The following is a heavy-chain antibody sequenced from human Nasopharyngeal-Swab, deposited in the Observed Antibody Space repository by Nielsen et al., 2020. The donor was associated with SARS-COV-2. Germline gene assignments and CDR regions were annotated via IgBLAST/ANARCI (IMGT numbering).Heavy chain of an antibody. V-gene: IGHV3-53*01. J-gene: IGHJ4*02. CDR2: IYASGDT. Sequence: GESLKISCAASGFTVTKNYMTLVRQVPGKGLEWISHIYASGDTHTADAVKGRFTISRDSSENTLYLEMNNLTPDDTATYYCAAPLTGLHYWGQGTLVTVSS. CDR1: GFTVTKNY. CDR3: AAPLTGLHY. D-gene: IGHD1-20*01.